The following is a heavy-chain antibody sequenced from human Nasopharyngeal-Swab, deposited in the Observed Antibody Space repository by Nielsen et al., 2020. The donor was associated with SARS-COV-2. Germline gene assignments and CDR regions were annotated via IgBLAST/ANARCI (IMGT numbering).Heavy chain of an antibody. J-gene: IGHJ4*02. D-gene: IGHD6-19*01. V-gene: IGHV4-39*01. CDR3: ARVVAVAGTRRYFDY. CDR2: IYYCGST. Sequence: WIRQPPGKGREWIGSIYYCGSTYYNPSLKSRFTISVDTSKNQFSLKLGSVTAAGTAVYYCARVVAVAGTRRYFDYWGQGTLVTVSS.